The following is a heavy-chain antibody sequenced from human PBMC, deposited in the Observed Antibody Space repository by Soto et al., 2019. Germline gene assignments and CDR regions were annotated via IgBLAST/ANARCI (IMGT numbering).Heavy chain of an antibody. J-gene: IGHJ4*02. D-gene: IGHD2-2*02. V-gene: IGHV3-21*01. CDR1: GFTFSSYS. CDR2: ISSSSSYI. Sequence: EVQLVESGGGLVKPGGSLRLSCAASGFTFSSYSMNWVRQAPGKGLEWVSSISSSSSYIYYADSVKGRFTISRDNAKNSLYLQMNSLRAEDTAVYYYARLYMTRWYFDYWGQGTLVTVSS. CDR3: ARLYMTRWYFDY.